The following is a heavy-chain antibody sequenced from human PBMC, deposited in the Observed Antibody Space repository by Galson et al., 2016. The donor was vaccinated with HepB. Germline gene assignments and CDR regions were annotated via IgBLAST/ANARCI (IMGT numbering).Heavy chain of an antibody. CDR3: ARLEYDSSGYFPDF. V-gene: IGHV1-18*01. CDR1: GYTFTSYS. D-gene: IGHD3-22*01. CDR2: ITDYNGNT. Sequence: SVKVSCKASGYTFTSYSISWVRQAPGQGLEWMGWITDYNGNTNYAQKLQGRVTMTTDKSTSTAYMELMSLRSDDPAVYYCARLEYDSSGYFPDFWGQGTLVTVSS. J-gene: IGHJ4*02.